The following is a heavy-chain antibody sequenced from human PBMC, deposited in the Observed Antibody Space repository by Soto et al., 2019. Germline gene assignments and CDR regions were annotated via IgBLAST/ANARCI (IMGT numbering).Heavy chain of an antibody. CDR2: ISYDGSNK. D-gene: IGHD6-13*01. Sequence: PGGSLRLSCAASGFTFSSYAMHWVRQAPGKGLEWVAVISYDGSNKYYADSVKGRFTISRDNSKNTLYLQMNSLRAEDTAVYYSARAAVEYYFDYWGQGTLVTVSS. CDR3: ARAAVEYYFDY. V-gene: IGHV3-30-3*01. J-gene: IGHJ4*02. CDR1: GFTFSSYA.